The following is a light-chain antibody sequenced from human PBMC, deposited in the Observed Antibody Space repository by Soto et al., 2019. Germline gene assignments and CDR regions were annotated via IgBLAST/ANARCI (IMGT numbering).Light chain of an antibody. CDR1: SSNIGAGYD. CDR3: QSYDSSLSGWL. Sequence: QSVLTQPPSVSGAPGQRVTISCTGSSSNIGAGYDVHWYQQLPGTAPKLLVHGNTDRPLGVPDRFSGSKSGTSASLAITGLQAEDEADYYCQSYDSSLSGWLFGGGTQLTVL. V-gene: IGLV1-40*01. CDR2: GNT. J-gene: IGLJ2*01.